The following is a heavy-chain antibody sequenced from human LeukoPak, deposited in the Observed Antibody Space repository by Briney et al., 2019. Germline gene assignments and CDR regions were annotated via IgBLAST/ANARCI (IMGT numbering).Heavy chain of an antibody. D-gene: IGHD5-24*01. V-gene: IGHV3-33*01. J-gene: IGHJ4*02. CDR3: ARDFSLQLFDY. CDR2: IWYDGSNK. Sequence: GGSLRLSCAASGFTFSSYGMHWVRRAPGKGLEWVAVIWYDGSNKYYADSVKGRFTISRDNSKNTLYLQMNSLRAEDTAVYYCARDFSLQLFDYWGQGTLVTVFS. CDR1: GFTFSSYG.